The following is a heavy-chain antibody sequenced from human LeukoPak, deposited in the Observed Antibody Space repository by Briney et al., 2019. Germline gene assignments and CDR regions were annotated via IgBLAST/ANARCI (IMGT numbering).Heavy chain of an antibody. D-gene: IGHD6-6*01. CDR2: INHSGST. Sequence: PSETLSLTCAVYGGSFSGYYWSWIRQPPGKGLEWIGEINHSGSTNYNPSLKSRVTISVDTSKNQLSLKLSSVTAADTAVYYCARAVIAARPDYWGQGTLVTVSS. V-gene: IGHV4-34*09. CDR3: ARAVIAARPDY. CDR1: GGSFSGYY. J-gene: IGHJ4*02.